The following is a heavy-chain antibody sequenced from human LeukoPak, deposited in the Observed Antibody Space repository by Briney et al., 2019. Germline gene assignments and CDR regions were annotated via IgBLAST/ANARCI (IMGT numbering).Heavy chain of an antibody. CDR3: ARMGRLRHSDWLKFQRFRP. CDR2: IYYTGNA. D-gene: IGHD3-9*01. Sequence: SQTLSLTCTVSGGSISSGGNYWSWIRQLPWKGLEWIGDIYYTGNARNNPSLESRVTISVNTSKNQFSLRLTSVTAADTAVYFCARMGRLRHSDWLKFQRFRPWGQGNL. CDR1: GGSISSGGNY. V-gene: IGHV4-31*03. J-gene: IGHJ5*02.